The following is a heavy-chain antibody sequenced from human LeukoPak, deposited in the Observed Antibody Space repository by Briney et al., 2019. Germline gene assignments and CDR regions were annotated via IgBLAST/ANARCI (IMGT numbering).Heavy chain of an antibody. CDR2: INWDGDKN. D-gene: IGHD5-12*01. V-gene: IGHV3-20*04. J-gene: IGHJ3*02. Sequence: PGGSLRLSCAASGFTFDDYGMNWVRQAPGKGLEWVSGINWDGDKNGYADSVKGRFTNSRDNAKNSLYLQMNSLRAEDTALFYCARVRGGYSAYDFGAFDIWGQGTMVTVSS. CDR3: ARVRGGYSAYDFGAFDI. CDR1: GFTFDDYG.